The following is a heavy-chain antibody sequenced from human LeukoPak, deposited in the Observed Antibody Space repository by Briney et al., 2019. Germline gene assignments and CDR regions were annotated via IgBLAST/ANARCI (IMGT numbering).Heavy chain of an antibody. J-gene: IGHJ5*02. D-gene: IGHD1-26*01. V-gene: IGHV4-34*01. CDR2: INHSGST. Sequence: SETLSLTCAVYGGSFSGYYWSWIRQPPGKGLEWIGEINHSGSTNYNPSLKSRVTISVDTSKNQFSLKLSSVTAADTAVYYCARGSARYSGSYYGVNWFDPWGQGTLVTVSS. CDR1: GGSFSGYY. CDR3: ARGSARYSGSYYGVNWFDP.